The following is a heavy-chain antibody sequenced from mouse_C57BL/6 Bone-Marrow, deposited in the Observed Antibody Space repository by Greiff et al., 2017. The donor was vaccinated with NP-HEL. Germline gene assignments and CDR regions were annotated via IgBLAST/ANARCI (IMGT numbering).Heavy chain of an antibody. CDR2: IYPRSGNT. Sequence: QVQLQQSGAELARPGASVKLSCKASGYTFTSYGISWVKQRPGQGLEWIGEIYPRSGNTYYNEKFEGKATLTADKSSSTAYMELRSLTSEDSAVYFCASRLWLRQAWFAYWGQGTLVTVSA. CDR3: ASRLWLRQAWFAY. V-gene: IGHV1-81*01. CDR1: GYTFTSYG. J-gene: IGHJ3*01. D-gene: IGHD2-2*01.